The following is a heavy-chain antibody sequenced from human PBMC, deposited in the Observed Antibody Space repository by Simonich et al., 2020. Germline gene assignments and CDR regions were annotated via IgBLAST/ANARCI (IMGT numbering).Heavy chain of an antibody. V-gene: IGHV4-34*01. CDR1: GGSFSGYY. Sequence: QVQLQQWGAGLLKPSETLSLTCAVYGGSFSGYYWSWIRQPPGKGLEWIGEINNSGSTNYNPSPKSRVTISVDTSKNQFSLKLSSVTAADTAVYYCARGKGWKNAFDIWGQGTMVTVSS. CDR3: ARGKGWKNAFDI. J-gene: IGHJ3*02. D-gene: IGHD1-1*01. CDR2: INNSGST.